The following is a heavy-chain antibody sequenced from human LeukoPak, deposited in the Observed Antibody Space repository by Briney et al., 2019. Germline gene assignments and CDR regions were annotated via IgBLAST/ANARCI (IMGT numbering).Heavy chain of an antibody. V-gene: IGHV4-59*12. Sequence: SETLSLTCTVSGGSIRSYYWSWIRQPPGKGLEWIGYIYYSGSTNYNPSLKSRVTISVDTSKNQFSLKLSSVTAADTAVYYCARGGVAARPFDYWGQGTLVTVSS. D-gene: IGHD6-6*01. CDR1: GGSIRSYY. CDR3: ARGGVAARPFDY. J-gene: IGHJ4*02. CDR2: IYYSGST.